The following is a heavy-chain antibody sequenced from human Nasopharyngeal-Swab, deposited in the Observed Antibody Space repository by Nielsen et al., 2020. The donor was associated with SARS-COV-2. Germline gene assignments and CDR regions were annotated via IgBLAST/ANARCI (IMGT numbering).Heavy chain of an antibody. CDR2: IYYSGST. CDR1: DGSISSSSYY. D-gene: IGHD6-19*01. V-gene: IGHV4-39*01. CDR3: ARQRYSSGWSLNNWFDP. Sequence: GSLRLSCTVSDGSISSSSYYWGWIRQPPGKGLEWIGSIYYSGSTYYNPSLKSRVTISVDTSKNQFSLKLSSVTAADTAVYYCARQRYSSGWSLNNWFDPWGQGTLVTVSS. J-gene: IGHJ5*02.